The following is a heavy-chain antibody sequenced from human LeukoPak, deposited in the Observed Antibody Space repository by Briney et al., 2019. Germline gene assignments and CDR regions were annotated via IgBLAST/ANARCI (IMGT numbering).Heavy chain of an antibody. CDR1: GFTFSSYD. Sequence: GGSLRLSCAASGFTFSSYDMHWVRQAPGKGLEWVAVISYDGSNKYYADSVKGRFTISRDNSKNTLYLQMNSLRAEDTAVYYCAKDRRGFSWFDYWGQGTLVTVPS. CDR3: AKDRRGFSWFDY. V-gene: IGHV3-30*18. CDR2: ISYDGSNK. J-gene: IGHJ4*02. D-gene: IGHD3-10*01.